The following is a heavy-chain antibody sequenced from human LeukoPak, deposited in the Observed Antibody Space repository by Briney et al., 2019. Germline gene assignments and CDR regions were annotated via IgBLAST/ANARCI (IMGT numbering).Heavy chain of an antibody. V-gene: IGHV1-2*02. CDR3: ARDLITGTTSVDY. Sequence: ASVKVSCKASGYTFTGYYMHWVRQAPGQGLEWMGWINPNSGGTNYAQKFQGRVTMTRDTSISTAYVELSRLRSDDTAVYYCARDLITGTTSVDYWGQGTLVTVSS. CDR2: INPNSGGT. J-gene: IGHJ4*02. CDR1: GYTFTGYY. D-gene: IGHD1-7*01.